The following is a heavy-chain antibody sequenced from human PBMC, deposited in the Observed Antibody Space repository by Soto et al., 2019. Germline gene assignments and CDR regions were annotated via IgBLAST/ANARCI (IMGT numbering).Heavy chain of an antibody. CDR2: IYHSGAT. CDR3: ARIGWVPL. V-gene: IGHV4-30-4*01. D-gene: IGHD1-26*01. Sequence: QVQLQESGPGLVKPSQTLSLTCTVSGGSISTGDNYWSWIRQPPGKGLEWIGYIYHSGATYYNPSLRSRVTMSVDTSKSLYSLNLSSVTAADTAVYYCARIGWVPLWGQGTLVTVSS. J-gene: IGHJ4*02. CDR1: GGSISTGDNY.